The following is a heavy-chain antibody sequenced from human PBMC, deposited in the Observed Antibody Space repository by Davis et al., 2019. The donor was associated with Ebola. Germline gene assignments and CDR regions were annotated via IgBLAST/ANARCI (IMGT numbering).Heavy chain of an antibody. J-gene: IGHJ4*02. Sequence: GESLKISCTASGYSSTSYWIGWVRQMPGKGLECMGIIFPGDSDSRYSPSFQGQVTISADKSITTAYLQWSSLKASDTAMYYCARGTDGYNPGGYFDSWGQGTLVTVSS. CDR1: GYSSTSYW. CDR3: ARGTDGYNPGGYFDS. D-gene: IGHD5-24*01. V-gene: IGHV5-51*01. CDR2: IFPGDSDS.